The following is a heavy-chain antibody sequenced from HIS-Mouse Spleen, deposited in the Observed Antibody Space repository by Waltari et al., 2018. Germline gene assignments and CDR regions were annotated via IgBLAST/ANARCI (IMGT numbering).Heavy chain of an antibody. Sequence: QLQLQESGPGLVTPSETLSLPCSVCGCFTSSRSYYWGWIRQPPGRGLEWIGSIYYSGSTYYNPSLKSRVTISVDTSKNQFSLKLSSVTAADTAVYYCAYGDYFDYWGQGTLVTVSS. D-gene: IGHD4-17*01. CDR1: GCFTSSRSYY. J-gene: IGHJ4*02. V-gene: IGHV4-39*01. CDR3: AYGDYFDY. CDR2: IYYSGST.